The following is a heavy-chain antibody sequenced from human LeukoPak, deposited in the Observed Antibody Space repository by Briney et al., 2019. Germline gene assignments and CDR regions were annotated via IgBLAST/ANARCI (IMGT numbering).Heavy chain of an antibody. Sequence: ASVKVSCKASGYTFTGYYMHWVRQAPGQGLEWMGWINPNSGGTNYAQKFQGRVTMTRDTSISTAYMELSRLRSDDTAVYYCARGEGYCSSTSCPEYFQHWGQGTLVTVSS. J-gene: IGHJ1*01. CDR2: INPNSGGT. CDR3: ARGEGYCSSTSCPEYFQH. D-gene: IGHD2-2*01. CDR1: GYTFTGYY. V-gene: IGHV1-2*02.